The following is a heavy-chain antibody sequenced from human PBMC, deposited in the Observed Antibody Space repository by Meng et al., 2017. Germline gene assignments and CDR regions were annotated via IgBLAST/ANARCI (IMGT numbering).Heavy chain of an antibody. J-gene: IGHJ4*02. V-gene: IGHV1-2*06. D-gene: IGHD3-22*01. CDR2: INPNSGGT. Sequence: QGRLVQAGAEVKKPGVSVKVSCKASGYTFTGYYMHWVRQAPGQGLEWMGRINPNSGGTNYAQKFQGRVTMTRDTSISTAYMELSRLRSDDTAVYYCARVNYDSSGYYPFDYWGQGTLVTVSS. CDR1: GYTFTGYY. CDR3: ARVNYDSSGYYPFDY.